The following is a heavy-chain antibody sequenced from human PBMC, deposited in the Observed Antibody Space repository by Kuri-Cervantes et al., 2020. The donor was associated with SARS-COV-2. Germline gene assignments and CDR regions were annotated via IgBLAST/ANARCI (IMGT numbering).Heavy chain of an antibody. V-gene: IGHV1-18*01. CDR1: GYNFTNYD. CDR3: ARASYSSSWYVGSYYYYMDV. D-gene: IGHD6-13*01. J-gene: IGHJ6*03. Sequence: ASVKVSCKASGYNFTNYDIIWVRQAPGQGLEWMGWISAYNGNTDYAQKLQGRVTMTTDASTTTAYMELRSLRSDDTAVYYCARASYSSSWYVGSYYYYMDVWGKGTTVTVSS. CDR2: ISAYNGNT.